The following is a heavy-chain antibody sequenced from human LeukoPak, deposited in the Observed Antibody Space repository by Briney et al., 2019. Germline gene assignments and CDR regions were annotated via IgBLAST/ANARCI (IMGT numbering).Heavy chain of an antibody. CDR3: ARAKRRDGYNPLGY. D-gene: IGHD5-24*01. V-gene: IGHV1-18*01. CDR2: IGAFNGNT. J-gene: IGHJ4*02. CDR1: GYTFSSYG. Sequence: ASVKVSCKASGYTFSSYGIIWVRQAPGQGLECMGWIGAFNGNTNSAQKFQGRVTMTTDTSTSTAYMELRSLRSDDTAVYYCARAKRRDGYNPLGYWGQGTLVTVSS.